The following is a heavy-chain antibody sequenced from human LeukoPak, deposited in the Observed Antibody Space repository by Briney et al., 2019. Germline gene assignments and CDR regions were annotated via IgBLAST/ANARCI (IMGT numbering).Heavy chain of an antibody. CDR2: IWSDGSNK. Sequence: PGGSLRLTCAASGFIFSSYGMHWVRQAPGKGLEWVAAIWSDGSNKNYADSVKGRFTISRDNSKNTLYLQMNSLRTEDTAVYYCARDWAVGWGQGTLVSVSS. V-gene: IGHV3-33*01. J-gene: IGHJ4*02. CDR1: GFIFSSYG. CDR3: ARDWAVG. D-gene: IGHD3-10*01.